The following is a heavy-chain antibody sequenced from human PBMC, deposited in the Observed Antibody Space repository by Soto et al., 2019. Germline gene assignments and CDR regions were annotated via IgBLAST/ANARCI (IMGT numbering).Heavy chain of an antibody. CDR3: ATGPLLPGDP. V-gene: IGHV3-53*01. Sequence: EVQLVESGGGLIQPGGSLRLSCAASGFTFSSNDMNWVRQAPGKGLGWVSLIYSGGSTYYADSLRGRFTNSRGSSKITLSLHMSSLCSADRGFYYCATGPLLPGDPWGQGTMVTVSS. D-gene: IGHD3-22*01. J-gene: IGHJ3*01. CDR2: IYSGGST. CDR1: GFTFSSND.